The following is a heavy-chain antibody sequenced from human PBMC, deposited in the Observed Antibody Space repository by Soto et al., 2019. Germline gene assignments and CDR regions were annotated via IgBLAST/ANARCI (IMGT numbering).Heavy chain of an antibody. Sequence: SETLSLTCTVSRGSISSGGYYWSWIRQHPGKGLEWIGYIYYSGSTYYNPSLRSRVTISVDTSKNQLSLKLSSVTAADTAVYYCARVRGDYYGSGNYGRFDYWGQGTLVTVSS. CDR1: RGSISSGGYY. V-gene: IGHV4-31*03. CDR3: ARVRGDYYGSGNYGRFDY. CDR2: IYYSGST. D-gene: IGHD3-10*01. J-gene: IGHJ4*02.